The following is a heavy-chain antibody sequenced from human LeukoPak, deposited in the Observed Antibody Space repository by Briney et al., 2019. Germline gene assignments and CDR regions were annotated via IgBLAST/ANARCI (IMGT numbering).Heavy chain of an antibody. D-gene: IGHD3-22*01. CDR1: GFTFSTYA. CDR3: ATSGSGYWFDY. V-gene: IGHV3-66*01. CDR2: IYSGGST. J-gene: IGHJ4*02. Sequence: PGGSLRLSCAASGFTFSTYAMTWVRQAPGKGLEWVSVIYSGGSTYYADSVKGRFTISRDNSKNTLYLQMNSLRAEDTAVYYCATSGSGYWFDYWGQGTLVTVSS.